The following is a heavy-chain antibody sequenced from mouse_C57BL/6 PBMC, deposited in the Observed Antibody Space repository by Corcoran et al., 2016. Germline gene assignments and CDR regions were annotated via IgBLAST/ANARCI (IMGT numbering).Heavy chain of an antibody. CDR1: GYTFTDYY. CDR3: ARHYGSSQYYFDY. CDR2: INPYNGGT. V-gene: IGHV1-19*01. Sequence: EVQLQQSGPVLVKPGASVKMSCKASGYTFTDYYMNWVKQSHGKSLEWIGVINPYNGGTSYNQKFKGKATLTVDKSSSTAYMELRSLTSEDSAVYYCARHYGSSQYYFDYWGQGTTLTVSS. J-gene: IGHJ2*01. D-gene: IGHD1-1*01.